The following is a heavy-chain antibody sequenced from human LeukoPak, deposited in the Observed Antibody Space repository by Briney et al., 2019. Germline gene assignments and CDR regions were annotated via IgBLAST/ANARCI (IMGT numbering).Heavy chain of an antibody. Sequence: ASVTVSCKASGYTFTSYGISWVRQAPGQGLEWMGWISAYNGNTNYAQKLQGRVTMTTDTSTSTAYMELRSLRSDDTAVYYCARVGFGGSGYVWGDPYYYYGMDVWGQGTTVIVSS. CDR1: GYTFTSYG. V-gene: IGHV1-18*01. D-gene: IGHD5-12*01. CDR2: ISAYNGNT. CDR3: ARVGFGGSGYVWGDPYYYYGMDV. J-gene: IGHJ6*02.